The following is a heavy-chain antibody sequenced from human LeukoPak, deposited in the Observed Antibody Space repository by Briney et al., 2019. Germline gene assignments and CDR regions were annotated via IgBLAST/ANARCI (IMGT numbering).Heavy chain of an antibody. CDR2: ICHSGST. Sequence: SETLSLTCTVSGGSISIYYGSCLRQPPGGGLEWIGYICHSGSTYYTPSPKSPVTISVDRSKNQFSLKLSSVTAADTDVYYCARDDYSNYGGGGYYYYMDVWGKGTTVTVSS. CDR3: ARDDYSNYGGGGYYYYMDV. D-gene: IGHD4-11*01. CDR1: GGSISIYY. V-gene: IGHV4-59*12. J-gene: IGHJ6*03.